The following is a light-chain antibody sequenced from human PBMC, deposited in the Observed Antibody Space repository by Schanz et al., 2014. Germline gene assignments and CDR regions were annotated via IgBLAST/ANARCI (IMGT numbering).Light chain of an antibody. Sequence: EIVLTQSPGTLSLSPGERATLSCRASQSVSSSYLAWYQQRPGQAPRLLIYATSTRATGIPARFSGSGSGTEFTLTISSLQAEDFAVYYCQQYGSSPFLTFGGGTKVEIK. J-gene: IGKJ4*01. CDR2: ATS. CDR3: QQYGSSPFLT. CDR1: QSVSSSY. V-gene: IGKV3-20*01.